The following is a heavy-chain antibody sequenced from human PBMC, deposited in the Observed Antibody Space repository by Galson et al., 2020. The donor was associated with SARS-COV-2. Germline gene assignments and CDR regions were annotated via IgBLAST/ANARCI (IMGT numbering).Heavy chain of an antibody. Sequence: SETLSLTCAVYGGSFSGYYWSWIRQSPGKGLEWIGEINHNGSTNYNPSLKSRVMLSVDTSKNQFSLKLSSVTAADTAVYYCARVRYSYYYDRSGCDHMDGWGKGTTVTICS. CDR1: GGSFSGYY. CDR2: INHNGST. D-gene: IGHD3-22*01. CDR3: ARVRYSYYYDRSGCDHMDG. V-gene: IGHV4-34*01. J-gene: IGHJ6*03.